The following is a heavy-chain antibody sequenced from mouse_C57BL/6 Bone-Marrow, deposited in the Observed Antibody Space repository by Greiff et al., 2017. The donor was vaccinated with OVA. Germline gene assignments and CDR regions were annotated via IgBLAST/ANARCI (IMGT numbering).Heavy chain of an antibody. CDR2: IDPSDSYT. V-gene: IGHV1-50*01. CDR3: ARVEYGNLYYAMDY. CDR1: GYTFTSYW. D-gene: IGHD2-10*02. Sequence: QVQLKQPGAELVKPGASVKLSCKASGYTFTSYWMQWVKQRPGQGLEWIGEIDPSDSYTNYNQKFKGKATLTVDTSSSTAYMQLSSLTSEDSAVYYCARVEYGNLYYAMDYWGQGTSVTVSS. J-gene: IGHJ4*01.